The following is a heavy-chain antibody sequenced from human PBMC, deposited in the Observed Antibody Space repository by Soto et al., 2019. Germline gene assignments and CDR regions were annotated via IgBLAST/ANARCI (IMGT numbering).Heavy chain of an antibody. D-gene: IGHD3-10*01. Sequence: SETLSLTCTVSGGSISSYYWSWIRQPPGKGLEWIGYTYYSGSTNYNPSLKSRVTISVDTSKNQFSLKLSSVTAADTAVYYCARDVGPAYYGSGRPFDSWGQGTQVTVSS. J-gene: IGHJ4*02. V-gene: IGHV4-59*12. CDR3: ARDVGPAYYGSGRPFDS. CDR1: GGSISSYY. CDR2: TYYSGST.